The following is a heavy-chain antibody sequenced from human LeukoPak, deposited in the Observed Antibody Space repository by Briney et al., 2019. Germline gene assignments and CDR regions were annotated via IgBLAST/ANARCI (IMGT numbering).Heavy chain of an antibody. J-gene: IGHJ4*02. Sequence: GGTLRLSCAASGFTFSSYGMSWVRQAPGKGLEWVSAISGSGGSTYYADSVKGRFTISRDNSKNTLYLQMNSLRAEDTAVYYCAKSKPYYYGSGSYYKNPFDDWGQGTLVTVSS. CDR1: GFTFSSYG. CDR2: ISGSGGST. CDR3: AKSKPYYYGSGSYYKNPFDD. V-gene: IGHV3-23*01. D-gene: IGHD3-10*01.